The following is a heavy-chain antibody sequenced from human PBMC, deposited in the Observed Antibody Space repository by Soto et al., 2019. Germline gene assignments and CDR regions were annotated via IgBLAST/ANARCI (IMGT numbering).Heavy chain of an antibody. J-gene: IGHJ4*02. Sequence: ASVKVSCKASGYTFTGYYMHWVRQAPGQGLEWMGWINPNSGGTNYAQKFQGWVTMTRDTSISTAYMELSRLRSDDTAVYYCARRRGDSDQLLWPSPFDYWGQGTLVTVSS. CDR3: ARRRGDSDQLLWPSPFDY. CDR2: INPNSGGT. D-gene: IGHD2-2*01. V-gene: IGHV1-2*04. CDR1: GYTFTGYY.